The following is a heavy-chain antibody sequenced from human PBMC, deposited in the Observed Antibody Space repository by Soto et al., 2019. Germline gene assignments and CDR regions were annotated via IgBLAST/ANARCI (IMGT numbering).Heavy chain of an antibody. V-gene: IGHV3-48*03. CDR3: ARMDQWTNGVGYPCYNGMDV. D-gene: IGHD2-8*01. J-gene: IGHJ6*02. CDR1: GFTFSSYE. CDR2: ISSSGSTI. Sequence: EVQLVESGGGLVQPGGSLRLSCAASGFTFSSYEMNWVRQAPGKGLEWVSYISSSGSTIYYADSVKGRFTISRDNAKKSLYRQMNSLRAEDTAVYYCARMDQWTNGVGYPCYNGMDVWGQGTTVTVSS.